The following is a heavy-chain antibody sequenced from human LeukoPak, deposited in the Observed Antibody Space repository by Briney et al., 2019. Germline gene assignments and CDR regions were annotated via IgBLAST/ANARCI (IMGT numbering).Heavy chain of an antibody. D-gene: IGHD6-13*01. V-gene: IGHV4-39*01. CDR2: IYYSGTT. CDR3: ARQYSNTWYGWFDP. Sequence: SEPLSLTCTVSGGSISSSSHYWGWIRQPPGKGLEWIGDIYYSGTTYYNPSLKSRVTMSIDTSKKQFSLKLSSVTAADTAIYYCARQYSNTWYGWFDPWGQGTLVTVSS. J-gene: IGHJ5*02. CDR1: GGSISSSSHY.